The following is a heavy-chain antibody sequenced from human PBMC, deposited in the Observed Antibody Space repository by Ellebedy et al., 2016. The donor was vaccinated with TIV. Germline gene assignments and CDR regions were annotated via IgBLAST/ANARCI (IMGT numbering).Heavy chain of an antibody. D-gene: IGHD2-2*01. CDR3: ARDTCSSSCPGYYYYYGMDV. J-gene: IGHJ6*02. V-gene: IGHV3-30*03. Sequence: GGSLRLSCAASGFSFSSYGMHWVRQAPGKGLEWVAVISDDGSNNNYADYVKGRFSISRDTSKNTLYLQMNSLRAEDTAVYYCARDTCSSSCPGYYYYYGMDVWGQGTTVTVSS. CDR1: GFSFSSYG. CDR2: ISDDGSNN.